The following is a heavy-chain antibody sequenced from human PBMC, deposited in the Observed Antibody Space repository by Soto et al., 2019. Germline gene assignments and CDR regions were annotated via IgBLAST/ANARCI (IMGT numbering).Heavy chain of an antibody. Sequence: QLQLQESGPGLVKPSETLSLTCTVSGVSISDTSYYWGWIRQPPGKGLEWIGTIYFNGNTFYNPSRKSRLTISVNTSSNQFSLRLTSVTGADTAVYYCARQGSYWGQGTLVAVSS. CDR3: ARQGSY. V-gene: IGHV4-39*01. CDR2: IYFNGNT. CDR1: GVSISDTSYY. J-gene: IGHJ4*02.